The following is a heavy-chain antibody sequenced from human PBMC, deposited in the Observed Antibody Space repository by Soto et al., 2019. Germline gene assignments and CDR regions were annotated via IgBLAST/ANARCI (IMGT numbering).Heavy chain of an antibody. Sequence: GGSLRLSCAASGFTFSDYYMSWIRQAPGKGLEWVSYISSSGSTIYYADSVKGRFTISRDNAKNSLYLQMNSLRAEDTAVYYCARDVLGYCSGGSCAGTYGTDVWGQGTTVTVSS. CDR3: ARDVLGYCSGGSCAGTYGTDV. D-gene: IGHD2-15*01. V-gene: IGHV3-11*01. CDR1: GFTFSDYY. J-gene: IGHJ6*02. CDR2: ISSSGSTI.